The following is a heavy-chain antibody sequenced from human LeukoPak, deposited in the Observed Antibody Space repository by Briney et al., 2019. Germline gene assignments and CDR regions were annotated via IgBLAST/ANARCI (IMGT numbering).Heavy chain of an antibody. V-gene: IGHV4-34*01. D-gene: IGHD6-19*01. CDR3: ARGSLVPSSGSRY. J-gene: IGHJ4*02. CDR2: INHSGST. Sequence: PSETLSLTCAVYGGSFSGYYWSWIRQPPGKGLEWIGEINHSGSTNYNPSLKSRVTISVDTSKNQFSLKLSSVTAADTAVYYCARGSLVPSSGSRYWGQGTLVTVSS. CDR1: GGSFSGYY.